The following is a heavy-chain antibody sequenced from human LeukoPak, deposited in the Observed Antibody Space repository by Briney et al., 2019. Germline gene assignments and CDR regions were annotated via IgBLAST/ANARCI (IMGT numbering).Heavy chain of an antibody. CDR3: AKVVLLLTASDAFDF. CDR1: GFTFSSNA. J-gene: IGHJ3*01. V-gene: IGHV3-23*01. CDR2: ISGNYGST. D-gene: IGHD2-21*02. Sequence: GGSLRLSCAASGFTFSSNAMSWVRQAPGKRLEWVSTISGNYGSTYYADSVKGRFTISRDNFKNTVFLRMNSLRAEDTAVYYCAKVVLLLTASDAFDFWGQGTKVTVSS.